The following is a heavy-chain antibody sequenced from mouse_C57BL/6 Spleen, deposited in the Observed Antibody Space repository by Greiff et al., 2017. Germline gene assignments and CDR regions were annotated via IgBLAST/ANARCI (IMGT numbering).Heavy chain of an antibody. CDR3: AREDYYGSSWGFAY. V-gene: IGHV1-64*01. CDR1: GYTFTSYW. Sequence: VQLQQSGAELVKPGASVKLSCKASGYTFTSYWMHWVKQRPGQGLEWIGMIHPNSGSTNYNEKFKSKATLTVDKSSSTAYMQLSSLTSEDSAVYYCAREDYYGSSWGFAYWGQGTLVTVSA. CDR2: IHPNSGST. J-gene: IGHJ3*01. D-gene: IGHD1-1*01.